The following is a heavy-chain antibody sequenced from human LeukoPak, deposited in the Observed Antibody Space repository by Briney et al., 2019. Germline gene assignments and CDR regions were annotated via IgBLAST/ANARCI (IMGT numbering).Heavy chain of an antibody. CDR2: ISGSGGST. J-gene: IGHJ5*02. CDR3: ARDLGSWFDP. D-gene: IGHD7-27*01. Sequence: GGSLRLSCAASGFTFSSYWMSWVRQAPGKGLEWVSAISGSGGSTYYADSVKGRFTISRDNSKNTLYLQMNSLRAEDTAVYYCARDLGSWFDPWGQGTLVTVSS. V-gene: IGHV3-23*01. CDR1: GFTFSSYW.